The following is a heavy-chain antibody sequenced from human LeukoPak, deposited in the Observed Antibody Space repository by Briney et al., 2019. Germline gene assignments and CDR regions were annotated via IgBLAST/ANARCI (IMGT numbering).Heavy chain of an antibody. J-gene: IGHJ4*02. CDR2: IYYSGST. CDR3: ARGALYQYYLDYWG. V-gene: IGHV4-39*01. Sequence: PSETLSLTCTVSGGSISSSSYYWGWIRQPPGKGLEWIGSIYYSGSTYYNPSLKSRVTISVDTSKNQFSLKLSSVTAADTAVYYCARGALYQYYLDYWGWGQGTLVTVSS. D-gene: IGHD4-17*01. CDR1: GGSISSSSYY.